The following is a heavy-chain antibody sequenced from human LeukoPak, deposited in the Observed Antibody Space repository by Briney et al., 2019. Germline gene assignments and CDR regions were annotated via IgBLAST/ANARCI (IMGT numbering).Heavy chain of an antibody. D-gene: IGHD3-9*01. CDR1: GYTFTRYY. CDR3: ARGEGALRYFDWLLLSDH. J-gene: IGHJ4*02. V-gene: IGHV1-2*02. CDR2: INPNSGGT. Sequence: GASVKVSCKASGYTFTRYYMHGVRQAPGQGLEWMGWINPNSGGTNYAQKFQGRVTMTRDTSISTAYMELSRLRSDDTAVYYCARGEGALRYFDWLLLSDHWGQGTLVTVSS.